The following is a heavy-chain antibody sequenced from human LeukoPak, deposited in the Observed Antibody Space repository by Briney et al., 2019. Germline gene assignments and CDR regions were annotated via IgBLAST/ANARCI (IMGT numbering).Heavy chain of an antibody. Sequence: GGSLRLSCEASGFSYYRYAMYWVRQAPGKGLEWVSSISSSSSYIYYADSVKGRFTISRDNAKNSLYLQMNSLRAEDTAVYYCAREGDIVVVVAAPDAFDIWGQGTMVTVSS. J-gene: IGHJ3*02. CDR1: GFSYYRYA. V-gene: IGHV3-21*01. CDR3: AREGDIVVVVAAPDAFDI. CDR2: ISSSSSYI. D-gene: IGHD2-15*01.